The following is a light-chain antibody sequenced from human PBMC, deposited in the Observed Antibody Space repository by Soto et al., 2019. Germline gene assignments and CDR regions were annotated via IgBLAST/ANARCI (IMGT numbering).Light chain of an antibody. Sequence: QSALTQPASVSGSPGQSITISCTGTSSDVGGYNYVSWYQQHPGKAPKLMIYDVSNRPSGVSNRFSGSKSGNTASLTISGLRAEDEADYYCRSYTPSSTLVFGGGTKVTVL. J-gene: IGLJ2*01. V-gene: IGLV2-14*01. CDR2: DVS. CDR3: RSYTPSSTLV. CDR1: SSDVGGYNY.